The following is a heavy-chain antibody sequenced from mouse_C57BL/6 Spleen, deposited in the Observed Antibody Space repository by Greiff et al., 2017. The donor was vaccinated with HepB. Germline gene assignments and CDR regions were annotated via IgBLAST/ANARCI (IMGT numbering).Heavy chain of an antibody. CDR3: ARSHYGNYDYYAMDY. D-gene: IGHD2-1*01. J-gene: IGHJ4*01. CDR2: INPNYGTT. V-gene: IGHV1-39*01. Sequence: EVKLVESGPELVKPGASVKISCKASGYSFTDYNMNWVKQSNGKSLEWIGVINPNYGTTSYNQKFKGKATLTVDQSSSTAYMQLNSLTSEDSAVYYCARSHYGNYDYYAMDYWGQGTSVTVSS. CDR1: GYSFTDYN.